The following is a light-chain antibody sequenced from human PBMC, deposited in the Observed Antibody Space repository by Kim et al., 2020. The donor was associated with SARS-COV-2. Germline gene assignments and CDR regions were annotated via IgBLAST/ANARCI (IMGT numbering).Light chain of an antibody. CDR3: QQFNKYPPT. J-gene: IGKJ5*01. CDR1: QSMSTS. Sequence: DIQMTQSPSTLSASVGDRVTMTCRASQSMSTSFDWYQQKPGKAPKRLIYDATSLKSGVPSRISGSGSGTDFTLTISSLQPEDFATYYCQQFNKYPPTFGQRARRESK. V-gene: IGKV1-5*01. CDR2: DAT.